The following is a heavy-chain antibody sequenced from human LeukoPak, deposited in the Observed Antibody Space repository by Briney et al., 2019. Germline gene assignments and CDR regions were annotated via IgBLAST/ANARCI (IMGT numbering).Heavy chain of an antibody. Sequence: GASVKVSCKVSGYTLTELSMHWVRQAPGKGLEWMGGFDSEDGETIYAQKFQGRVTMTEDTSTDTAYMELSSLRSEDTAVYYCATCIAVAGQQYYFDYWGQGTLVTVSS. CDR1: GYTLTELS. CDR3: ATCIAVAGQQYYFDY. J-gene: IGHJ4*02. CDR2: FDSEDGET. D-gene: IGHD6-19*01. V-gene: IGHV1-24*01.